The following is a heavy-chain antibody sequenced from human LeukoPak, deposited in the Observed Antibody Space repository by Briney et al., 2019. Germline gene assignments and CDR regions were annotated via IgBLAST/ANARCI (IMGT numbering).Heavy chain of an antibody. CDR2: IYYSGRP. Sequence: SSQTLSLTCTVSGGSISSGGFYWSWIRQHPGKGLEWIGYIYYSGRPYYNPSLKSRVTISVDTSKNQFSLNLTSVTAADTAVYYCARDIRPYNWFAPWGQGTLVTVSS. V-gene: IGHV4-31*03. D-gene: IGHD2-2*02. J-gene: IGHJ5*02. CDR3: ARDIRPYNWFAP. CDR1: GGSISSGGFY.